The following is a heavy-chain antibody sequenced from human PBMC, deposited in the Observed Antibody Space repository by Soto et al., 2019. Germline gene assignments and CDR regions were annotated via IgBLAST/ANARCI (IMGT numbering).Heavy chain of an antibody. CDR1: GYIFTSNW. V-gene: IGHV5-51*01. CDR3: ERNDREAYSGSRVLES. CDR2: IYPGDSNP. D-gene: IGHD1-26*01. Sequence: GESLKISCKGSGYIFTSNWIGWVRQMPGKGLEWMGMIYPGDSNPRYSPSFQGQVTISADKSISTAYLQWSSLKASDTAMYFCERNDREAYSGSRVLESWGQGTLVTVSS. J-gene: IGHJ5*01.